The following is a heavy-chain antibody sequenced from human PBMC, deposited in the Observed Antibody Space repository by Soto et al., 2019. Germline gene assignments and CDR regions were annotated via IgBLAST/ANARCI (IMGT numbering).Heavy chain of an antibody. CDR1: GYTFTGYY. CDR3: ARGIVGATPLDAFDI. D-gene: IGHD1-26*01. V-gene: IGHV1-2*04. Sequence: ASVKVSCKASGYTFTGYYMHWVRQAPGQGLEWMGWINPNSDGTNYAQKFQGWVTMTRDTSISTAYMELSRLRSDDTAVYYCARGIVGATPLDAFDIWGQGTMVTVSS. CDR2: INPNSDGT. J-gene: IGHJ3*02.